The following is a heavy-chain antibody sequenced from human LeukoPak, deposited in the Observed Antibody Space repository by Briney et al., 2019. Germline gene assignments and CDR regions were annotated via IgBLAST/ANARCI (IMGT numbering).Heavy chain of an antibody. J-gene: IGHJ4*02. V-gene: IGHV1-18*01. Sequence: ASVKVSCKTSGYIFTKYDIGWVRQAPGQGPEWMGWITPYNGNAQSAPKFEGRVTMTTDTSASTAYLELRDLKSDDTAVYYCARETKDGVFFDYWGQGTLVIVSS. CDR1: GYIFTKYD. D-gene: IGHD6-13*01. CDR2: ITPYNGNA. CDR3: ARETKDGVFFDY.